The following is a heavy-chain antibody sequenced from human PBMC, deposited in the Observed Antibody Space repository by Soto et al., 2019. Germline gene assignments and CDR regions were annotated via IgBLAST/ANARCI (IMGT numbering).Heavy chain of an antibody. CDR3: ARHHLQLGVGY. CDR2: IYYSGSS. J-gene: IGHJ4*02. CDR1: GGSISSTSYY. D-gene: IGHD5-18*01. Sequence: PSETLSLTCTVSGGSISSTSYYWGWIRQPPGKGLEWIASIYYSGSSYYNPSLKSRVTISVDTSKSQFSLKLSSVTAADTAVHYCARHHLQLGVGYWGQGTRVTVSS. V-gene: IGHV4-39*01.